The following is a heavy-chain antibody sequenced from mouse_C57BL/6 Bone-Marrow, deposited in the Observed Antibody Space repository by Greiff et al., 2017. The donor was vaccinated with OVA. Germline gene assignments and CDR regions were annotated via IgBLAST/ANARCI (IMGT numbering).Heavy chain of an antibody. V-gene: IGHV1-61*01. CDR2: IYPSDSET. CDR1: GYTFTSYW. D-gene: IGHD1-1*01. CDR3: ARRGHYYGSSSLDY. Sequence: QVQLQQSGAELVRPGSSVKLSCKASGYTFTSYWMDWVKQRPGQGLEWIGNIYPSDSETHYNQKFKDKATLTVDKSSSTAYMQLSSLTSEDSAVYYCARRGHYYGSSSLDYWGQGTTLTVSS. J-gene: IGHJ2*01.